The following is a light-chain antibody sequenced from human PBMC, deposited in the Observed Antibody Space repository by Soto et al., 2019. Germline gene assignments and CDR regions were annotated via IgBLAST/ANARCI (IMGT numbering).Light chain of an antibody. Sequence: QSVLTQPASVSGSPGQSITISCTGTSSDVGGYNYVSWYQQHPGKAPKLMIYDVSNRPSGVSNRFSGSKSGNMASLTISGLQAEDEADYYCSSYTRSSTLVFGTGTRSPS. J-gene: IGLJ1*01. CDR2: DVS. V-gene: IGLV2-14*01. CDR3: SSYTRSSTLV. CDR1: SSDVGGYNY.